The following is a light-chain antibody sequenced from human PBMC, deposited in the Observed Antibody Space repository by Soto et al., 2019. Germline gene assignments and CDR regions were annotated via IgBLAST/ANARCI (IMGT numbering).Light chain of an antibody. CDR2: WAS. CDR1: QSVLYSSNNKNH. J-gene: IGKJ1*01. CDR3: QQYFNIPWT. Sequence: DIVMTQSPESLAVSLGERASINCKSSQSVLYSSNNKNHLAWYQQRPGQPPKLLIYWASSRESGVPDRFSGSGSGTDFTLTISSLQADDVAVYYCQQYFNIPWTFGQGTKVEIK. V-gene: IGKV4-1*01.